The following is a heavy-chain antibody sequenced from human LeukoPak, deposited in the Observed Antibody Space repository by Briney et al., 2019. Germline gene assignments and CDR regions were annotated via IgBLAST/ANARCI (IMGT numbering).Heavy chain of an antibody. D-gene: IGHD3-10*01. CDR3: ASLMYYGSGSYYNSLVFDY. Sequence: ASETLSLTCAVYGGSFSGYYWSWIRQPPEKGLEWIGEINHSGSTNYNPSLKSRVTISVDTSKNQFSLKLSSVTAADTAVYYCASLMYYGSGSYYNSLVFDYWGQGTLVTVSS. V-gene: IGHV4-34*01. CDR1: GGSFSGYY. J-gene: IGHJ4*02. CDR2: INHSGST.